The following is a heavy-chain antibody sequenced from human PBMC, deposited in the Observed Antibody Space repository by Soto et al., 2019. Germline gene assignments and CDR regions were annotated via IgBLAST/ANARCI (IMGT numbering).Heavy chain of an antibody. V-gene: IGHV1-69*06. CDR1: GGTFSSYA. CDR3: ARDHPPYGGNERGSVADY. CDR2: IIPIFGTA. D-gene: IGHD4-17*01. J-gene: IGHJ4*02. Sequence: QVQLVQSGAEVKKPGSSVKVSCKASGGTFSSYAISWVRQAPGQGLEWMGGIIPIFGTANYAQKFQGRVTITADKSTSTAYMELSSLRSEDTAVYYCARDHPPYGGNERGSVADYWGQGTLVTVSS.